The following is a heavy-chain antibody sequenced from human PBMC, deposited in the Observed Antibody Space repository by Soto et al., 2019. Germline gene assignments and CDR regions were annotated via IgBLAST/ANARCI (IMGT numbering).Heavy chain of an antibody. V-gene: IGHV3-30*18. Sequence: QVQLVESGGGVVQPGRSLRLSCAASGFTFSTYGMHWVRQAPGKGLEWVAVISYDGSDTYYGDSVKGRLTISRDNSKNTLNLQMNSLRAEDTAVYYCGKDLGLVLPAIKDYCYGMDVWGQGTRVTVSS. D-gene: IGHD2-2*01. CDR3: GKDLGLVLPAIKDYCYGMDV. CDR1: GFTFSTYG. J-gene: IGHJ6*02. CDR2: ISYDGSDT.